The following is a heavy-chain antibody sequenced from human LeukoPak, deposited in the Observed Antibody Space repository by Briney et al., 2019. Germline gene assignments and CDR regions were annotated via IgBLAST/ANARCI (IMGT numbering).Heavy chain of an antibody. CDR3: ARSETEWELGYYFDY. Sequence: GGSLRLSCAASGFTVSSSYMSSVRQAPGKRLEWVSVIYSGVSTYYAYSVKVRFTISRDNSKNTLYLQMNSLEAEDTAVYYSARSETEWELGYYFDYWGQGTLVTVSS. CDR2: IYSGVST. J-gene: IGHJ4*02. D-gene: IGHD1-26*01. CDR1: GFTVSSSY. V-gene: IGHV3-53*01.